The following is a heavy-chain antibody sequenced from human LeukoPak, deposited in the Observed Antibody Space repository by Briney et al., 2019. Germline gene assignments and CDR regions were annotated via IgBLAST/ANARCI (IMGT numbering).Heavy chain of an antibody. V-gene: IGHV4-59*01. CDR2: IYYSGST. CDR1: GGSISSYY. J-gene: IGHJ3*02. Sequence: RSSETLSLTCTVSGGSISSYYWSWIRQPPGKGLEGIGYIYYSGSTNYHPSLKSRVTISVDTSKNQFSLKLSSVTAADTAVYYCASLYDSSGYPRGAFDIRGQGTMVTVSS. CDR3: ASLYDSSGYPRGAFDI. D-gene: IGHD3-22*01.